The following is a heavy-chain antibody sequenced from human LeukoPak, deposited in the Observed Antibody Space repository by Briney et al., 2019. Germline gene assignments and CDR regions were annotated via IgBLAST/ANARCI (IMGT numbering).Heavy chain of an antibody. D-gene: IGHD1-26*01. J-gene: IGHJ2*01. CDR1: GGSISSYY. CDR2: IYYSGST. CDR3: ARGYTASYEPSDL. Sequence: SETLSLTCTVSGGSISSYYWSWIRQPPGKGLEWIGYIYYSGSTNYNPSLKSRVTISVDTSKDQFSLKLSSVTAADTAVYYCARGYTASYEPSDLWGRGTLVTVSS. V-gene: IGHV4-59*01.